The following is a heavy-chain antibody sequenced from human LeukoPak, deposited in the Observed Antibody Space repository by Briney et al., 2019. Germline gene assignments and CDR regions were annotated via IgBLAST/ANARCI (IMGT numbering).Heavy chain of an antibody. J-gene: IGHJ4*02. CDR3: VRVGTTSGYYYADY. Sequence: SETLSLTCTVSGYSISSGYYWSWIRQPPGKGLEWIGYIYYSGSTYYNPSLKSRVTISVDTSKNQFSLKLSSVTAADTAVYYCVRVGTTSGYYYADYWGQGTLVTVSS. CDR1: GYSISSGYY. CDR2: IYYSGST. D-gene: IGHD3-22*01. V-gene: IGHV4-30-4*08.